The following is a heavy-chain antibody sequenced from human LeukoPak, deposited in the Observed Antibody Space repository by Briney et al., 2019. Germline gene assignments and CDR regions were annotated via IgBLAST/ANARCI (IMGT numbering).Heavy chain of an antibody. CDR2: INHSGST. CDR3: ARVGYCSSTSCYGAFDI. J-gene: IGHJ3*02. V-gene: IGHV4-34*01. Sequence: SETLSLTCAVYGGSFSGYYWSWIRHPPGKGLEWIGEINHSGSTNYNPSLKSRVTISVDTSKNQFSLKLSSVTAADTAVYYCARVGYCSSTSCYGAFDIWGQGTMVTVSS. D-gene: IGHD2-2*01. CDR1: GGSFSGYY.